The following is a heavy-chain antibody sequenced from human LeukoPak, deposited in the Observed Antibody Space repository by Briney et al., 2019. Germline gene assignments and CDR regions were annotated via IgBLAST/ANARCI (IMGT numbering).Heavy chain of an antibody. CDR2: ISYDGSNE. CDR3: ARDRSSFDL. CDR1: GFTFSSYA. D-gene: IGHD6-13*01. Sequence: WGSLRLSCAASGFTFSSYAMHWVRQAPGKGLEWVAVISYDGSNEYYADSVKGRLTISRDNSRNTLYLQMSSLRADDTAVYYCARDRSSFDLWGQGALVTVSS. V-gene: IGHV3-30-3*01. J-gene: IGHJ4*02.